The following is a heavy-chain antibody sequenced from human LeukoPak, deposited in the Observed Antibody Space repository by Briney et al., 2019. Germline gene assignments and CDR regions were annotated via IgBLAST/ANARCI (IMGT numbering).Heavy chain of an antibody. CDR2: IGGSGGST. CDR1: GFTFSSYA. CDR3: AKGVTRYCMGGSSFSTPY. D-gene: IGHD2-15*01. J-gene: IGHJ4*02. Sequence: GGSLRLFCAASGFTFSSYAMSWVRQAPGKGLEWVSAIGGSGGSTYYADSVKGRFTISRDNSKNTLYLQMNSLRADDTAVYYCAKGVTRYCMGGSSFSTPYGGEGTVVTVS. V-gene: IGHV3-23*01.